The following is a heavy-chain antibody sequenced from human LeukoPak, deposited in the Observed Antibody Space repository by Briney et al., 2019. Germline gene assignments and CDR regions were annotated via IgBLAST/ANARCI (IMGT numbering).Heavy chain of an antibody. V-gene: IGHV1-2*02. J-gene: IGHJ4*02. CDR2: INPNSGGT. Sequence: ASVKVSCKASGYTFTGYYMHWVRRAPGQGLEWMGWINPNSGGTNYAQKFQGRVTMTRDTSISTAYMELSKLRSDDTAVYYCARGRREYHYDSSGYYYYWGQGTLVAVSS. D-gene: IGHD3-22*01. CDR1: GYTFTGYY. CDR3: ARGRREYHYDSSGYYYY.